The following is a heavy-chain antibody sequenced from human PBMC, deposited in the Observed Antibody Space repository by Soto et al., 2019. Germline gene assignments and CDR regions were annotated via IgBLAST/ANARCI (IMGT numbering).Heavy chain of an antibody. CDR1: GFTFSSCA. J-gene: IGHJ4*02. D-gene: IGHD3-22*01. Sequence: PGGSLRLSCAASGFTFSSCAMHWVRQAPGKGLEWVAVISYDGSNKYYADSVKGRFTISRDNSKNTLYLQMNSLRAEDTAVYYCARGGYYYDSSGPFDYWGQGTLVTVSS. CDR3: ARGGYYYDSSGPFDY. CDR2: ISYDGSNK. V-gene: IGHV3-30-3*01.